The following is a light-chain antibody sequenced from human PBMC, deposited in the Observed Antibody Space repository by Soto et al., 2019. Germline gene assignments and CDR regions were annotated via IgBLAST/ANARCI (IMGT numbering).Light chain of an antibody. J-gene: IGKJ5*01. CDR2: GAS. CDR1: QSVSNN. CDR3: QQYHHWPPLT. Sequence: EIVMTPSPAALSLSPGEKATLSCRASQSVSNNLAWYQQKPGQTPRLLIYGASNTATGIPARFSGSGSGTEFTLTITILQSEDFAVYYCQQYHHWPPLTFGQGTRLEIK. V-gene: IGKV3-15*01.